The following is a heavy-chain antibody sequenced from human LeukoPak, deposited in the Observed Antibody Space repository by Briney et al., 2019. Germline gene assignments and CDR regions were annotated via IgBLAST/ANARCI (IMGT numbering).Heavy chain of an antibody. J-gene: IGHJ6*03. V-gene: IGHV5-51*01. CDR1: GYRFTSHW. CDR2: IFPGNSDT. Sequence: GESLKISCKGSGYRFTSHWIGWVRQMRGKGLEWMGIIFPGNSDTRYSPSFQGQVTISADKSISTAYLQWSSLKASDTAMYYCARHYDSINDYYMDVWGKGATVTVSS. D-gene: IGHD3-22*01. CDR3: ARHYDSINDYYMDV.